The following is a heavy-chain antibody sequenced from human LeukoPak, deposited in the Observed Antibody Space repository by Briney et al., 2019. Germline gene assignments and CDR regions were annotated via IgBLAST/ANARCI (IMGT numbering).Heavy chain of an antibody. CDR3: ARGDTILNWFDP. V-gene: IGHV4-39*07. Sequence: SETLSLTCTVSGGSISSNNYYWGWIRQPPGKGLEWIGSICYSGSTYYNPSLKSRVTILVDTSKKQFSLKLSSVTAADTAVYYCARGDTILNWFDPWGQGTLVTVSS. CDR2: ICYSGST. J-gene: IGHJ5*02. D-gene: IGHD3-3*01. CDR1: GGSISSNNYY.